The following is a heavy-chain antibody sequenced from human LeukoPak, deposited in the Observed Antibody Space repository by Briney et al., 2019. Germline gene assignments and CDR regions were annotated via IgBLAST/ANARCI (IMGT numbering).Heavy chain of an antibody. CDR1: GFTFSSYA. V-gene: IGHV3-30-3*01. CDR2: ISYDGGNK. CDR3: ARGYCSSTSCPIDY. Sequence: GGALRVCGAASGFTFSSYAMHWVREAPGKGLEWVAVISYDGGNKYYADSVKGRFTISRDNSKNTLYLQMNSLRAEDTAVYYCARGYCSSTSCPIDYWGQGTLVTVSS. D-gene: IGHD2-2*01. J-gene: IGHJ4*02.